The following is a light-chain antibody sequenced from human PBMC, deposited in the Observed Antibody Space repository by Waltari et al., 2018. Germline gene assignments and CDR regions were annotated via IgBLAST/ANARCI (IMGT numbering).Light chain of an antibody. CDR1: QSISSW. J-gene: IGKJ2*01. CDR3: QQYNSYPGT. Sequence: DIQMTQSPSTLSASVGDRVTITCRASQSISSWLAWYQQKPGKAPKLLIYKASSLESGVPSRFSGSGSGTEFTLTISSLQPDDFATYYCQQYNSYPGTFGQGTKLEIK. V-gene: IGKV1-5*03. CDR2: KAS.